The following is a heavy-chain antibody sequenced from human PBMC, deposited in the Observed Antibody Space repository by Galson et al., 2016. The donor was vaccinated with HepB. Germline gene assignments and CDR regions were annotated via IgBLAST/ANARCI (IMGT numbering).Heavy chain of an antibody. CDR2: SRNKRKGYTK. CDR3: ARGRPGYDRSGYYYVTHDF. CDR1: GFTFSGHY. Sequence: SLRLSCAVSGFTFSGHYMDWVRQAPGKGLEWVGRSRNKRKGYTKDYFASVKGRFSISRDDSRKSVYLHMSSLRIEDTAVYYCARGRPGYDRSGYYYVTHDFWGHGPLVTVSS. D-gene: IGHD3-22*01. J-gene: IGHJ4*01. V-gene: IGHV3-72*01.